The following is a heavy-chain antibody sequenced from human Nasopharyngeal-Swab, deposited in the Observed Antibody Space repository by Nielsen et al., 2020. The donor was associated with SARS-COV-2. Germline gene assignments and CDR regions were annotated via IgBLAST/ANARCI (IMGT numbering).Heavy chain of an antibody. J-gene: IGHJ5*02. V-gene: IGHV3-30-3*01. CDR2: ISYDGSNK. CDR1: GFTFSSYA. D-gene: IGHD3-10*01. Sequence: GGSLRLSCAASGFTFSSYAMHWVRQAPGKGLEWVAVISYDGSNKYYADSVKGRFTISRDNSKNTLYLQMNSLRAEDTAVYYCARDAALLWFGELGGWFVPWGQGTLVTVSS. CDR3: ARDAALLWFGELGGWFVP.